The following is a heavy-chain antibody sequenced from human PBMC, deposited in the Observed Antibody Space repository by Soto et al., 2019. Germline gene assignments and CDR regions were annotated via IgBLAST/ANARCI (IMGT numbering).Heavy chain of an antibody. CDR1: GGTFSSYT. J-gene: IGHJ4*02. D-gene: IGHD2-2*01. CDR3: ARGGRSTREFDY. CDR2: IIPILGIA. V-gene: IGHV1-69*02. Sequence: QVQLVQSGAEVKKPGSSVKVSSKASGGTFSSYTISWVRQAPGQGLEWMGRIIPILGIANYAQKFQGRVTITADKTTSTAYMELSSLRSEDTAVYYCARGGRSTREFDYWGQGTLVTVSS.